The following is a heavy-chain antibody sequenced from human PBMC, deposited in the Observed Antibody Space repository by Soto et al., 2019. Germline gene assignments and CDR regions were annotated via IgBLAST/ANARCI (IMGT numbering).Heavy chain of an antibody. D-gene: IGHD2-2*01. Sequence: QVQLQESGPGLVKPSQTLSLTCTVSGGSISSGGYYWSWIRQHPGKGREWIGYIYYSGSTYYNPSLKSRVTISVDPSKNQSSLKLSSVTAADTAVYYCARADCSSTSCWFDPWGQGTLVTVSS. CDR3: ARADCSSTSCWFDP. V-gene: IGHV4-31*03. J-gene: IGHJ5*02. CDR2: IYYSGST. CDR1: GGSISSGGYY.